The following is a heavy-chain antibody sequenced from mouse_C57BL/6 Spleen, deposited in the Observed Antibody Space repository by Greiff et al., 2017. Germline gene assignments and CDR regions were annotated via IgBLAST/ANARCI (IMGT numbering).Heavy chain of an antibody. V-gene: IGHV1-69*01. CDR1: GYTFTSYW. CDR2: IDPSDSYT. J-gene: IGHJ2*01. CDR3: ARGSAPFDY. Sequence: QVQLQQPGAELVMPGASVKLSCKASGYTFTSYWMHWVKQRPGQGLEWIGEIDPSDSYTNYNQKFKGKSTLTVDKSSSTAYMQLSSLTSEDSAVYYCARGSAPFDYWGQGTTLTVSS.